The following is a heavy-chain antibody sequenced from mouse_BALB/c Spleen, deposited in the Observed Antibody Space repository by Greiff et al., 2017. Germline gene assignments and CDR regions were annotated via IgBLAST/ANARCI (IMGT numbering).Heavy chain of an antibody. CDR1: GFTFSSYT. Sequence: EVMLVESGGGLVKPGGSLKLSCAASGFTFSSYTMSWFRQTPEKRLEWVATISSGGSYTYYPDSVKGRFTISRDNAKNTLYLQMSSLKSEDTAMYYCTRGFAYWGQGTLVTVSA. J-gene: IGHJ3*01. CDR3: TRGFAY. CDR2: ISSGGSYT. V-gene: IGHV5-6-4*01.